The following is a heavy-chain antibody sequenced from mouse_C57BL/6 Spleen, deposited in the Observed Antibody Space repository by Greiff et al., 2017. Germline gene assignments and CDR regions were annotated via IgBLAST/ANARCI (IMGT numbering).Heavy chain of an antibody. D-gene: IGHD4-1*02. CDR1: GYTFTSYW. CDR3: ASQLGRGYAMDY. J-gene: IGHJ4*01. CDR2: IHPNSGST. V-gene: IGHV1-64*01. Sequence: VQLQQPGAELVKPGASVKLSCKASGYTFTSYWMHWVKQRPGQGLEWIGMIHPNSGSTNYNEKFKSKATLTVDKSSSTAYMQLSSLTSEDSAVYYCASQLGRGYAMDYWGQGTSVTVSS.